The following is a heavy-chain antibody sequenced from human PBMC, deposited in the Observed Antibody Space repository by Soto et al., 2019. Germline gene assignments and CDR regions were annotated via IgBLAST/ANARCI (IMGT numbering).Heavy chain of an antibody. CDR2: IYYSGST. D-gene: IGHD6-13*01. J-gene: IGHJ4*02. V-gene: IGHV4-31*03. CDR3: ARDQGYSSLDY. Sequence: PSETLSLTCTVSGGSISSGVYYWSWIRQHPGKGLEWIGYIYYSGSTYYNPSLKSRVTISVDTSKNQFSLKLSSVTAADTAVYYCARDQGYSSLDYWGQGTLVTVSS. CDR1: GGSISSGVYY.